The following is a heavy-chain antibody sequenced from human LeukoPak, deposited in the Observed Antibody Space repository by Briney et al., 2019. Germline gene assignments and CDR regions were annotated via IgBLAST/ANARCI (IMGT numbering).Heavy chain of an antibody. CDR1: GYTFTGYY. CDR3: ASLRVSHLVAFDI. CDR2: INPNSGGT. V-gene: IGHV1-2*02. J-gene: IGHJ3*02. Sequence: GASVKVSCKASGYTFTGYYMHWVRQAPGQGLEWMGWINPNSGGTNYAQKFQGRVTMTRDTPISTAYMELSRLRSDDTAVYYCASLRVSHLVAFDIWGQGTMVTVSS. D-gene: IGHD6-13*01.